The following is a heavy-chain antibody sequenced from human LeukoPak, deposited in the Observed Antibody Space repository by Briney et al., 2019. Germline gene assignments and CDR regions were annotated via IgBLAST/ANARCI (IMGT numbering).Heavy chain of an antibody. CDR3: AHSLIDDYGDYESPVGFDY. J-gene: IGHJ4*02. V-gene: IGHV2-5*02. D-gene: IGHD4-17*01. CDR2: IYWDDDK. CDR1: GFSLSTTGVG. Sequence: SGPTLVSPTQTLTLTCTFSGFSLSTTGVGVGWIRQPPGKALEWLALIYWDDDKRYSPSLKSRLTITKDTSKNQVVLTMTNMDPVDTATYYCAHSLIDDYGDYESPVGFDYWGQGTLVTVSS.